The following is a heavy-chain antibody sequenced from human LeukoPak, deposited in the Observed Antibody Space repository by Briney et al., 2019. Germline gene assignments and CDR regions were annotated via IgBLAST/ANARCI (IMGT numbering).Heavy chain of an antibody. J-gene: IGHJ4*02. D-gene: IGHD6-13*01. CDR2: IYYSGST. CDR3: ARAWYSSSWYGPRGSTARGYFDY. CDR1: GGSISSSSYY. Sequence: PSETLSLTCTVSGGSISSSSYYWGWIRQPPGKGLEWIGYIYYSGSTNYNPSLKSRVTISVDTSKNQFSLKLSSVTAADTAVYYCARAWYSSSWYGPRGSTARGYFDYWGQGTLVTVSS. V-gene: IGHV4-61*05.